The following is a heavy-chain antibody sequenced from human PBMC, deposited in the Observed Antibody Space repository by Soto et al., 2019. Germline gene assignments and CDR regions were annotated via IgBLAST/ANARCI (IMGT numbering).Heavy chain of an antibody. Sequence: EVQLVESGGGFVKPGGSLRLSCAASGFTFSDAWMTWVRQAPGKGLEWVGRTKSKSDGGTRDYAVALKDRFTISRDDSINTLYLHINSLKTEYTAVYYCATVRRGYYLLFGNWGQGTLVTVSS. CDR3: ATVRRGYYLLFGN. D-gene: IGHD3-3*01. CDR1: GFTFSDAW. CDR2: TKSKSDGGTR. V-gene: IGHV3-15*01. J-gene: IGHJ4*02.